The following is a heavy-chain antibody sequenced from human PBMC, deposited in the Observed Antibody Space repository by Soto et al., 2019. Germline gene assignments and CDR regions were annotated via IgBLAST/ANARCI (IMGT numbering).Heavy chain of an antibody. CDR1: GYTFTSYD. V-gene: IGHV1-18*01. J-gene: IGHJ6*02. Sequence: ASLNVSCKASGYTFTSYDVSWVRQAPGQGLEWMGWISAFNGQTNYIQKVQGRVTLTTEASTSTAYMELRSLRSDDTAVYYCARGGDYYYGLDVWGQGTTVTVAS. D-gene: IGHD3-16*01. CDR3: ARGGDYYYGLDV. CDR2: ISAFNGQT.